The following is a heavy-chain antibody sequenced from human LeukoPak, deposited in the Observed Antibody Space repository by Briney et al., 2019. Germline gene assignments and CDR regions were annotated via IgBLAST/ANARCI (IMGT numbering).Heavy chain of an antibody. CDR1: GFTFSNAW. D-gene: IGHD5-12*01. V-gene: IGHV3-15*01. Sequence: PGGSLRLSCAASGFTFSNAWMSWVRQAPGKGLEWVGRIKSNTDGGTTDYAAPVKGRFTISRDDSKNTLYLQMNSLKTEDTAVYYCTTTTGGWLRDYWGQGTLVTVSS. J-gene: IGHJ4*02. CDR2: IKSNTDGGTT. CDR3: TTTTGGWLRDY.